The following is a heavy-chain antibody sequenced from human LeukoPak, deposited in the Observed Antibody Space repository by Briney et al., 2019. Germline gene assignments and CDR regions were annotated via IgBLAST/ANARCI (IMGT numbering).Heavy chain of an antibody. D-gene: IGHD5-24*01. Sequence: SETLSLTCAVYGGSFSGYYWSWIRQPPGKGLEWIGEINHSGSTNYNPSLKSRVTISVDTSKNQFSLKLSSVTAADTAVYYCASFREMATIAFDYWGQGTLVTVSS. CDR2: INHSGST. J-gene: IGHJ4*02. CDR1: GGSFSGYY. CDR3: ASFREMATIAFDY. V-gene: IGHV4-34*01.